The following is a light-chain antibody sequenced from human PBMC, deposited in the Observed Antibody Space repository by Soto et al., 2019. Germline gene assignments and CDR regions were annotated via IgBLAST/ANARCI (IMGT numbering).Light chain of an antibody. J-gene: IGLJ2*01. CDR2: GNR. V-gene: IGLV1-40*01. Sequence: QSVLTQPPSVSGARGQRVTISCTGSSSNIGGGYDVHWYQQLPGTAPKLLIHGNRNRPSGVPDRFSGSKSGTSASLAITGLQAEDEADYYCQSYDSSLSGSVFGGGTKLPVL. CDR3: QSYDSSLSGSV. CDR1: SSNIGGGYD.